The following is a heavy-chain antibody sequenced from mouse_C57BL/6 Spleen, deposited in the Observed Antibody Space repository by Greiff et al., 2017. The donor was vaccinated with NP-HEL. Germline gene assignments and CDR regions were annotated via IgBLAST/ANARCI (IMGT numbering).Heavy chain of an antibody. J-gene: IGHJ4*01. Sequence: EVQLQQSGPELVKPGASVKISCKASGYSFTGYYMNWVKQSPEKSLEWIGEINPSTGGTTYNQKFKAKAPLTVDKSSSTAYMQLKSMKSEDAAVYYCASNEGNYGAMDDWGKGTSVTVAA. CDR1: GYSFTGYY. CDR2: INPSTGGT. D-gene: IGHD2-1*01. V-gene: IGHV1-42*01. CDR3: ASNEGNYGAMDD.